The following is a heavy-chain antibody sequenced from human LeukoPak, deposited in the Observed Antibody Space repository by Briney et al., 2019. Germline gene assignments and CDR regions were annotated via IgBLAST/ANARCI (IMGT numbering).Heavy chain of an antibody. CDR3: AKPEDSSSWSPFDY. CDR1: GFTFSSYA. V-gene: IGHV3-23*01. Sequence: GGSLRLSCAASGFTFSSYAMSWVRQAPGKGLEWVSAISGSGGSTYYADSVKGRFTISRDNSKNTLYLQMNSLRAEDTAVYYCAKPEDSSSWSPFDYWGQGTLVTVSP. CDR2: ISGSGGST. J-gene: IGHJ4*02. D-gene: IGHD6-13*01.